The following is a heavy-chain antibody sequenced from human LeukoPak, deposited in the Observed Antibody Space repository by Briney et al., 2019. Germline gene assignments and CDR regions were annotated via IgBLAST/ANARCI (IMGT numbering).Heavy chain of an antibody. CDR2: INWNGGST. CDR3: ARDPTGNPMGAFDY. J-gene: IGHJ4*02. Sequence: GGSLRLSCAASGFTLDDYGMSWVRQAPGKGLEWVSGINWNGGSTGYADSVKGRFTISRDNAKNTLYLQMNSLRAEDTAVYYCARDPTGNPMGAFDYWGQGTLVTVSS. V-gene: IGHV3-20*04. D-gene: IGHD1-26*01. CDR1: GFTLDDYG.